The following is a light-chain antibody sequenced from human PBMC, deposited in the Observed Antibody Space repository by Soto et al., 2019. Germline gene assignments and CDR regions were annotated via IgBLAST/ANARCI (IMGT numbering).Light chain of an antibody. Sequence: QSALTQPASVSGSPGQSITISCTGTSSDVGGYNSVSWYQQHPGKAPKLMIYDVSNRPSGVSNRFSGSKSGNTASLTISGLQAEDEADYYCSSYTSSTTLLFGGGTKLTVL. CDR2: DVS. J-gene: IGLJ2*01. CDR3: SSYTSSTTLL. CDR1: SSDVGGYNS. V-gene: IGLV2-14*03.